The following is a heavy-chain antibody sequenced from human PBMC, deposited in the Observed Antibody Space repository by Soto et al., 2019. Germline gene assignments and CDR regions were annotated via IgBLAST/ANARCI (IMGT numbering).Heavy chain of an antibody. CDR3: ARSDYSNYLFYYYGMDV. V-gene: IGHV4-59*06. Sequence: PSETLSLTCTVSGGSISSYYWSWIRQPPGKGLEWIGYIYYTGSTYYNPSLKSRITISVDTSKNQFSLKVSSVTAADTAVYYCARSDYSNYLFYYYGMDVWGQGTTVTVSS. CDR2: IYYTGST. J-gene: IGHJ6*02. CDR1: GGSISSYY. D-gene: IGHD4-4*01.